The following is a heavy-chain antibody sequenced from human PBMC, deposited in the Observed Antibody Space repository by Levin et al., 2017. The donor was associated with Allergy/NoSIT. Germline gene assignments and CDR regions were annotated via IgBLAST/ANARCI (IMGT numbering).Heavy chain of an antibody. D-gene: IGHD3-10*01. V-gene: IGHV3-23*01. CDR3: AKVVTMVRGVIINPNWFDP. J-gene: IGHJ5*02. Sequence: GGSLRLSCAASGFTFSSYAMSWVRQAPGKGLEWVSAISGSGGSTYYADSVKGRFTISRDNSKNTLYLQMNSLRAEDTAVYYCAKVVTMVRGVIINPNWFDPWGQGTLVTVSS. CDR1: GFTFSSYA. CDR2: ISGSGGST.